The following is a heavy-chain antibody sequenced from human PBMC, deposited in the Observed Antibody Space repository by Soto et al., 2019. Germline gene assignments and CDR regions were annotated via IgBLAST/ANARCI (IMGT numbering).Heavy chain of an antibody. Sequence: EVKLVESGGGLVQPGGSLRIYCKVSGFMFSAYAMTWVRQAPGKGLEWVSSIGKSGSDRDYADSVKGRFTISRDNSENTVYLQMDSLKVDDTALYFCMKVRDYWGQGTQVPVS. CDR1: GFMFSAYA. CDR2: IGKSGSDR. J-gene: IGHJ4*02. V-gene: IGHV3-23*04. CDR3: MKVRDY.